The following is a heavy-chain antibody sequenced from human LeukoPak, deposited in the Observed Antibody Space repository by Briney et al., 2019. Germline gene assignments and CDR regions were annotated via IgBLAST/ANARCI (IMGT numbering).Heavy chain of an antibody. Sequence: ASVKASCKASGYTFTSYYMHWVRQAPGQGLEWMGIMNPSGGSTSYAQKFQGRVTMTRDMSTSTVYMELSSLRSEDTAVYYCARGGGDIVVVVAATDSLNWFDPWGQGTLVTVSS. CDR2: MNPSGGST. V-gene: IGHV1-46*01. J-gene: IGHJ5*02. CDR3: ARGGGDIVVVVAATDSLNWFDP. CDR1: GYTFTSYY. D-gene: IGHD2-15*01.